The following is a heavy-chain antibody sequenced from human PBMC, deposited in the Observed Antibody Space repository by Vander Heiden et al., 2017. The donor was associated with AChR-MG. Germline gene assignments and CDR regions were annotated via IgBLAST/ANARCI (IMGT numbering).Heavy chain of an antibody. Sequence: VQLVGCGGGAVQPGRSVRLSRLAPGSTFSCYGMHWVRQAPGKGLAWVAVIWYDGSNKYYANSVKGRFTISRDNSKNTLYLQMNSLRAEDTAVYYCARCGEWLNYYYYYMDVWGKGTTVTVSS. V-gene: IGHV3-33*01. D-gene: IGHD3-3*01. CDR2: IWYDGSNK. J-gene: IGHJ6*03. CDR1: GSTFSCYG. CDR3: ARCGEWLNYYYYYMDV.